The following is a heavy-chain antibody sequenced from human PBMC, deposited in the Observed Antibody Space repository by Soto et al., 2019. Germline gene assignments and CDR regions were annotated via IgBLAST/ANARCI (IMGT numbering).Heavy chain of an antibody. CDR3: ARSQGSSTSLEIYYYYYYGMEV. Sequence: QVQLVQSGAEVKKPGSSVKVSCKASGGTFSSYAISWVRQAPGQGLEWMGGIIPISGTANYAQKFQGRVTITADESTSTAYKERSSLRTEDTAVYYCARSQGSSTSLEIYYYYYYGMEVWGQGTTVTVSS. D-gene: IGHD2-2*01. CDR1: GGTFSSYA. J-gene: IGHJ6*02. V-gene: IGHV1-69*01. CDR2: IIPISGTA.